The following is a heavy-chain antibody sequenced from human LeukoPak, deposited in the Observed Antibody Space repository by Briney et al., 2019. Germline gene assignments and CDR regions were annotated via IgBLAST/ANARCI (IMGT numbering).Heavy chain of an antibody. CDR2: ISGSGANT. V-gene: IGHV3-23*01. CDR1: GYTFSSYA. J-gene: IGHJ3*02. CDR3: ARGRSGYGPFDAFDI. D-gene: IGHD3-22*01. Sequence: QPGRSLRLSCTASGYTFSSYAMTWVRHAPGEGLEWVSAISGSGANTYYADSVKGRFAASRDNSKDTLYLQMRSLRAEETAVYYCARGRSGYGPFDAFDIWGHGTWVTVSS.